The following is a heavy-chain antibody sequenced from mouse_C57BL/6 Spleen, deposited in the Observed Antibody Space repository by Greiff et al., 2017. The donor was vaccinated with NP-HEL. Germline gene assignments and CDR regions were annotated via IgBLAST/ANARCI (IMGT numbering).Heavy chain of an antibody. J-gene: IGHJ4*01. Sequence: EVKLMESGGDLVKPGGSPKLSCAASGFTFSSYGMSWVRQTPDKRLEWVATISSGGSYTYYPDSVKGRFTISRDNAKNTLYLQMSSLKSEDTAMYYCARHGDSIYAMDYWGQGTSVTVSS. CDR2: ISSGGSYT. CDR1: GFTFSSYG. V-gene: IGHV5-6*01. D-gene: IGHD2-10*02. CDR3: ARHGDSIYAMDY.